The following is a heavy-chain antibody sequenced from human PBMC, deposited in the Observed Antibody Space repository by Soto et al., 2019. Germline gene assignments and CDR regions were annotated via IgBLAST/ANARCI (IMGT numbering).Heavy chain of an antibody. D-gene: IGHD2-21*02. Sequence: EVQLLDSGGGLVQPGGALRLSCSASGFIFSSSAMNWVRQAPGKGLEWVSAISGSGGSIYYADFVKGRFTISRDNSKTTLYLEMDSRRAEDTAVYYCAKGGGDSLRYGMDVWGQGTTVTVSS. CDR1: GFIFSSSA. V-gene: IGHV3-23*01. CDR2: ISGSGGSI. J-gene: IGHJ6*02. CDR3: AKGGGDSLRYGMDV.